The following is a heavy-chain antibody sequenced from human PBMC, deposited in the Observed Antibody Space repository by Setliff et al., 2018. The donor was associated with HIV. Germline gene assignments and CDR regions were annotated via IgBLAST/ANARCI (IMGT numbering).Heavy chain of an antibody. Sequence: GGSLRLSCAASGFRFTTYWMSWVRQAPGKGLEWLANVKQDGSEQYYLDSVKGRFTISRDNGKNSLYLQMNSLRAEDTAVYYCARGVSYLDYWGQGTLVTVSS. D-gene: IGHD3-3*01. V-gene: IGHV3-7*01. J-gene: IGHJ4*02. CDR2: VKQDGSEQ. CDR1: GFRFTTYW. CDR3: ARGVSYLDY.